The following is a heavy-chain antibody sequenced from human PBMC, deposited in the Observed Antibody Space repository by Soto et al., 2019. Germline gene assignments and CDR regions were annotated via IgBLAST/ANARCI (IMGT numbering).Heavy chain of an antibody. V-gene: IGHV4-34*01. D-gene: IGHD3-22*01. CDR1: GGSFSGYY. CDR2: INHSGST. CDR3: ARVYDSSGYYLDY. Sequence: TSETLSLTCAVYGGSFSGYYWSWIRQPPGKGLEWIGEINHSGSTNYNPSLKSRVTISVDTSKNQFSLKLSSVTAADTAVYYCARVYDSSGYYLDYWGQGTLVTVSS. J-gene: IGHJ4*02.